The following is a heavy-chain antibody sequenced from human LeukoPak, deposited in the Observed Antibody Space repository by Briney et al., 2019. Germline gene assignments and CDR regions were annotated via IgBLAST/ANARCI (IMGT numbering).Heavy chain of an antibody. CDR3: ARIGPILGAAWVDY. D-gene: IGHD3-3*02. J-gene: IGHJ4*02. CDR2: IFYAGST. V-gene: IGHV4-28*01. CDR1: GYSISSNHW. Sequence: SDTLSLTCAVSGYSISSNHWWGWIRQPPGKGLEWIGYIFYAGSTYYNPSLKSRVTMSVDTSKNQFSLRLSSVTAVDAAVYYCARIGPILGAAWVDYWGQGTLSPSPQ.